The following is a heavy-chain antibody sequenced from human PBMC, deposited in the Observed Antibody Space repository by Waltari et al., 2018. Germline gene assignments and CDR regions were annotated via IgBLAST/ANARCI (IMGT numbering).Heavy chain of an antibody. D-gene: IGHD3-10*01. CDR1: GFTFNNFW. J-gene: IGHJ4*02. V-gene: IGHV3-74*01. CDR3: VRGNSMEVDY. CDR2: VNNDGTTT. Sequence: EVQLVESGGAFVQPGGSLRLSCAAYGFTFNNFWMHWVRQAPGKGLVWVSHVNNDGTTTNYADSVKGRFTMSTDNAKNTVYLQMNNLRVEDTATYFCVRGNSMEVDYWGQGTLFTVSS.